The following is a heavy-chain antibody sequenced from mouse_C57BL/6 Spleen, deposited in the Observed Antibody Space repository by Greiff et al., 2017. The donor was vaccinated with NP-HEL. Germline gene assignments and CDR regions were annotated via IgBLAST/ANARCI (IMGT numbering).Heavy chain of an antibody. CDR2: IHPSDGDT. CDR1: GYTFTSYW. D-gene: IGHD2-2*01. V-gene: IGHV1-74*01. CDR3: AILGVYGYDVDY. J-gene: IGHJ2*01. Sequence: QVQLQQPGAELVKPGASVKVSCKASGYTFTSYWMHWVKQRPGQGLEWIGRIHPSDGDTNYNQKFKGKATLTVDKSSSTAYMQLSSLTSEDSAVYYCAILGVYGYDVDYWGQGTTLTVSS.